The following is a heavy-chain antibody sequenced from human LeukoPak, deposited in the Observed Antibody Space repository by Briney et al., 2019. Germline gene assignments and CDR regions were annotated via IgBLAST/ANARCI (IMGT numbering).Heavy chain of an antibody. CDR1: RFTFSSYE. CDR2: ISSSGSTI. D-gene: IGHD2-8*01. V-gene: IGHV3-48*03. J-gene: IGHJ4*02. Sequence: RSGGSLRLSCAASRFTFSSYEMNWVRQAPGKGLEWVSYISSSGSTIHYADSVKGRFTISRDNAKNSLDLRMNSLRAEDTAVYYCARGLYLMGPGYFDYWGQGTLVTVSS. CDR3: ARGLYLMGPGYFDY.